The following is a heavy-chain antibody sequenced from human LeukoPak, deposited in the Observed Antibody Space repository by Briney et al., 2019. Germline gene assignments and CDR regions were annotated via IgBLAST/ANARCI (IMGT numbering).Heavy chain of an antibody. CDR2: ISSSGSTI. J-gene: IGHJ6*02. Sequence: GGSLRLSCAASGFTFSSYEMNWVRQAPGKGLEWVSYISSSGSTIYYADSVKGRFTISRDNAKNSLYLQMNSLRAEDTAVYYCARDRDVLMAYPSGMDVWGQGTTVTVSS. D-gene: IGHD2-8*01. CDR1: GFTFSSYE. V-gene: IGHV3-48*03. CDR3: ARDRDVLMAYPSGMDV.